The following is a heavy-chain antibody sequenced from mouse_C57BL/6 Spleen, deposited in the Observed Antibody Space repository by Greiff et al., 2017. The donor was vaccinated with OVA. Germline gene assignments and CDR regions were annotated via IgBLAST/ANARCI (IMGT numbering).Heavy chain of an antibody. CDR1: GYSFTSYY. V-gene: IGHV1-66*01. Sequence: VQRVESGPELVKPGASVKISCKASGYSFTSYYIHWVKQRPGQGLEWIGWIYPGSGNTKYNEKFKGKATLTADTSSSTAYMQLSSLTSEDSAVYYCASPHYYGSSYNDYWGQGTTLTVSS. D-gene: IGHD1-1*01. CDR3: ASPHYYGSSYNDY. CDR2: IYPGSGNT. J-gene: IGHJ2*01.